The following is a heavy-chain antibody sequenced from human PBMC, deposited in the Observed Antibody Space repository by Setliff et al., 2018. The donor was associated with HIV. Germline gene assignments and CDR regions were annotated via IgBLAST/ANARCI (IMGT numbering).Heavy chain of an antibody. CDR3: ARDVYGGAFEY. CDR2: LNQGGTTK. Sequence: PGGSLRLSCAASGSTFSSYSMNWVRQSSRKGLEFVANLNQGGTTKNYVESGKGRFTISRDNAENSLHLEMNSLRAEDTAVYYCARDVYGGAFEYWGQGTLVTVS. D-gene: IGHD4-17*01. CDR1: GSTFSSYS. V-gene: IGHV3-7*01. J-gene: IGHJ4*02.